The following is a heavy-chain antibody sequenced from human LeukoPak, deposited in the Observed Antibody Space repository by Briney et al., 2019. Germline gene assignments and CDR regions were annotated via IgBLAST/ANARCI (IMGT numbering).Heavy chain of an antibody. Sequence: SVKVSCKASGGTFSSYAISWVRHAPGQGLEWMGGIIPIFGTANYAQKFQGRVTITTDESTSTAYMELSSLRSEDAAVYYCARGAGSSSWYYYMDVWGKGTTVTVSS. V-gene: IGHV1-69*05. CDR3: ARGAGSSSWYYYMDV. D-gene: IGHD6-13*01. J-gene: IGHJ6*03. CDR2: IIPIFGTA. CDR1: GGTFSSYA.